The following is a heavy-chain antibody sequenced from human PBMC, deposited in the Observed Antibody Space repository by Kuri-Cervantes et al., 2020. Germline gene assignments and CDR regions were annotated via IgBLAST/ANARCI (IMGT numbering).Heavy chain of an antibody. Sequence: GGSLSLSCAASGFTFSSYSMNWVRQAPGKGPEWVSSISSSSSYIYYADSVKGRFTISRDNAKNSLYLQMNSLSAEDTAVYYCARGRGYSYGFLADAFDIWGQGTMVTVSS. J-gene: IGHJ3*02. CDR3: ARGRGYSYGFLADAFDI. CDR1: GFTFSSYS. CDR2: ISSSSSYI. D-gene: IGHD5-18*01. V-gene: IGHV3-21*01.